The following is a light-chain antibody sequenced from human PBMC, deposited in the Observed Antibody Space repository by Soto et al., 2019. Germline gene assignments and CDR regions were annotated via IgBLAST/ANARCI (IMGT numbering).Light chain of an antibody. CDR2: DNN. V-gene: IGLV1-51*01. CDR1: SSNIGSNY. Sequence: QSVLTQPPSLSAAPGQKVTISCSGSSSNIGSNYVSWYQQLPGTAPKLLIYDNNKRPSGIPDRFSGSKSGTSATLGITGLQTGDEADYYCGTWDSSLSAWVFGGGTQLTVL. CDR3: GTWDSSLSAWV. J-gene: IGLJ7*01.